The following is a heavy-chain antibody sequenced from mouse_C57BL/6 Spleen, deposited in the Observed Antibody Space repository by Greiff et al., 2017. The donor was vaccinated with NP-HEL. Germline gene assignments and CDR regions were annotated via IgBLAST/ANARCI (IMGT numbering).Heavy chain of an antibody. J-gene: IGHJ4*01. CDR1: GYTFTSYW. CDR3: ARSDYDSYYAMDY. D-gene: IGHD2-4*01. CDR2: IDPSDSYT. Sequence: QVQLQQPGAELVMPGASVKLSCKASGYTFTSYWMHWVKQRPGQGLEWIGEIDPSDSYTNYNQKFKGKSTLTVDKSSSTAYMQLSGLTSEDSAVYYCARSDYDSYYAMDYWGQGTSVTVSS. V-gene: IGHV1-69*01.